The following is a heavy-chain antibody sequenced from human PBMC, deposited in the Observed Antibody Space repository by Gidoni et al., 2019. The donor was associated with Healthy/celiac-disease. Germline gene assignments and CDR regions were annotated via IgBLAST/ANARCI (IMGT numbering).Heavy chain of an antibody. J-gene: IGHJ3*02. CDR2: IYNSGST. CDR1: GGSISSGGYS. V-gene: IGHV4-30-2*01. D-gene: IGHD3-3*01. CDR3: ARDRVSGYDFWSGYYTHDAFDI. Sequence: QLQLQESGSGLVKPSQTLSLTCAVSGGSISSGGYSCSWIRQPPGKGLEWIGYIYNSGSTYYNPSLKSRVTISVDRSKNQFSLKLSSVTAADTAVYYCARDRVSGYDFWSGYYTHDAFDIWGQGTMVTVSS.